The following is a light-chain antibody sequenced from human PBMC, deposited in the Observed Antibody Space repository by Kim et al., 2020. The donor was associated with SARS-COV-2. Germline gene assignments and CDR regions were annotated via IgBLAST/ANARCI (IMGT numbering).Light chain of an antibody. V-gene: IGKV3-20*01. CDR3: QQYGSSPYS. Sequence: LSPGESATLSCRASQSVGSSLLAWYQQKPGQAPRLLIYEAFKRVAGIPDRFSGSGSGTDFTLTISRPEPEDFAMYYCQQYGSSPYSFGQRTKLEI. J-gene: IGKJ2*03. CDR2: EAF. CDR1: QSVGSSL.